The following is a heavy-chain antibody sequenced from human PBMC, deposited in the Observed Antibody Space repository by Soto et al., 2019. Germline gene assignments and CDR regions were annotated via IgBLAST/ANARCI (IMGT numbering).Heavy chain of an antibody. D-gene: IGHD6-13*01. CDR1: GGSISSYY. CDR3: ASRRDYSSSWTGGFDY. J-gene: IGHJ4*02. Sequence: QVQLQESGPGLVKPSETLSLTCTVSGGSISSYYWSWIRQPPGKGLEWIGYIYYSGSTNYNPSLKSRVTISVDTSKNQFSLKLSSVTAADTAVYYCASRRDYSSSWTGGFDYWGQGTLVTVSS. CDR2: IYYSGST. V-gene: IGHV4-59*08.